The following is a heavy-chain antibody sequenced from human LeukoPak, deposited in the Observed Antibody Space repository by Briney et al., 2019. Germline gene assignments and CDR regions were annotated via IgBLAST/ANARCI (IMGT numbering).Heavy chain of an antibody. CDR2: ISYDGSNK. J-gene: IGHJ3*02. D-gene: IGHD3-10*01. CDR3: ARAPYYYAFDI. V-gene: IGHV3-30*04. CDR1: GFTFSSYA. Sequence: PGGSLRLSCAASGFTFSSYAMHWVRQAPGKGLEWVAVISYDGSNKYYADSVKGRFTISRDNSKNTLYLQMNSLRAEDTAVYYCARAPYYYAFDIWGQGTMVTVSS.